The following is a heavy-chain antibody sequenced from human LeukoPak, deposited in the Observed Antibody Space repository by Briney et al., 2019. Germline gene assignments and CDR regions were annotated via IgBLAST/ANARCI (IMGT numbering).Heavy chain of an antibody. D-gene: IGHD1-20*01. Sequence: PGGSLRLSCAASGFTFNAHWLHWVRQTPEKGLVWVSRINTDGSVTNYADSVKGRFTISRDNAKDTLYLQMNSLRVEDTAVYYCARDLNWNQVGYWGQGSLVTVSS. J-gene: IGHJ4*02. V-gene: IGHV3-74*01. CDR3: ARDLNWNQVGY. CDR2: INTDGSVT. CDR1: GFTFNAHW.